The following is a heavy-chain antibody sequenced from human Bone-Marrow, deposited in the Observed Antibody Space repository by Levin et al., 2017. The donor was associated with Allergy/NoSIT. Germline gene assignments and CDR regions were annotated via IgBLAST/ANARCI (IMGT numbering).Heavy chain of an antibody. Sequence: EASVKVSCKASGYSFTSFDINWVRQAAGQGLEWLGWMNPNSGNTGYAQKFQGRVTLTRDTSINTAFMELSRLTSEDTAVYYCARNVAKTGDFDSWGQGTLVIVSS. J-gene: IGHJ4*02. CDR2: MNPNSGNT. CDR1: GYSFTSFD. V-gene: IGHV1-8*01. CDR3: ARNVAKTGDFDS.